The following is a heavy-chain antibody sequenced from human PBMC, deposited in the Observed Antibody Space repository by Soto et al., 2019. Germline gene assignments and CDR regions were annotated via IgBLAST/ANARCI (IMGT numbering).Heavy chain of an antibody. D-gene: IGHD3-10*01. CDR2: IRSKRAGGTT. V-gene: IGHV3-15*01. Sequence: EVQLVESGGGLVKPGGSLKLSCAASGFTFNTAWMGWVRQSPGKGLEWVGLIRSKRAGGTTDYAAPVQGRFSSSRDDSTKTVYVEMQRLITEETGVYYCIAGPPYGSAGADCWVQGNLVTVSS. J-gene: IGHJ4*02. CDR1: GFTFNTAW. CDR3: IAGPPYGSAGADC.